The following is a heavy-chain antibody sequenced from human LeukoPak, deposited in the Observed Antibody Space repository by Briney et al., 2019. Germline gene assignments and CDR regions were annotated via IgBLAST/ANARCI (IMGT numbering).Heavy chain of an antibody. Sequence: GGSLRLSCAASGFTVSNNYMSWVRQAPGKGLEWVSVTYSGGRTYYADSVKGRFTISRDISKNTLSLQMNSLRAEDTAVYYCARSQARLGWFDPWGQGALVTVSS. D-gene: IGHD6-19*01. CDR1: GFTVSNNY. J-gene: IGHJ5*02. V-gene: IGHV3-53*01. CDR3: ARSQARLGWFDP. CDR2: TYSGGRT.